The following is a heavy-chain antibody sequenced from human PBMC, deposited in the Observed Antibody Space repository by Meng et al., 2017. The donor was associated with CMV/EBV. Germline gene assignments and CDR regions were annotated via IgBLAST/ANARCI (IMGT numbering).Heavy chain of an antibody. D-gene: IGHD1-26*01. V-gene: IGHV1-8*03. CDR2: MSPNSGNT. J-gene: IGHJ6*02. Sequence: ASVKVSCKASGYTFTTYDINWVRQATGQGLEWMGRMSPNSGNTVYAQKFQGRVTITRKTSISTAYMELSSLRSEDTAVYYCARDLTLPQFFYGMDVWGQGTTVTVSS. CDR3: ARDLTLPQFFYGMDV. CDR1: GYTFTTYD.